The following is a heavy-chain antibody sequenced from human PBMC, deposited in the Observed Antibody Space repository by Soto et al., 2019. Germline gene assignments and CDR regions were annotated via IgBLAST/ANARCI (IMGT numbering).Heavy chain of an antibody. J-gene: IGHJ5*02. CDR2: IYYSGST. Sequence: SETLSLTCTVSGGSVSSGDYYWSWIRQPPGKGLEWLGYIYYSGSTYYNPSLRSRVTMSIDTSKNQVSLKMRSVTAADTALYYCARNTVVVVATPDFDWFDPWGQGTLVTVS. CDR1: GGSVSSGDYY. D-gene: IGHD2-15*01. V-gene: IGHV4-30-4*01. CDR3: ARNTVVVVATPDFDWFDP.